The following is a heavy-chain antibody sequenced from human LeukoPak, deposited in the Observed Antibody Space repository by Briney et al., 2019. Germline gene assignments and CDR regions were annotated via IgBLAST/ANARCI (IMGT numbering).Heavy chain of an antibody. CDR3: ARLGLHGSGTYYFFDY. CDR2: IDPNTGDT. V-gene: IGHV1-2*06. D-gene: IGHD3-10*01. CDR1: GQSLTGYF. Sequence: GASVKVSCTASGQSLTGYFIHWVRQAPGQGLEWVGRIDPNTGDTIYAQNFQGRVTVTSATSINTAYMELSRLTSDDTAVYFCARLGLHGSGTYYFFDYWGQGTLVTVSS. J-gene: IGHJ4*02.